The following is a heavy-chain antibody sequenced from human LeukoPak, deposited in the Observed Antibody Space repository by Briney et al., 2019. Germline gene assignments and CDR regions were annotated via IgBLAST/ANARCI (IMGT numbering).Heavy chain of an antibody. D-gene: IGHD5-18*01. CDR2: INHSGST. V-gene: IGHV4-34*01. CDR3: ARDGDSYGHEGVFDY. J-gene: IGHJ4*02. CDR1: GGSFSGYY. Sequence: SETLSLTCAVYGGSFSGYYWSWIRQPPGKGLEWIGEINHSGSTNYNPSLKSRVTISVDTSKNQFSLKLSSVTAADTAVYYCARDGDSYGHEGVFDYWGQGTLVTVSS.